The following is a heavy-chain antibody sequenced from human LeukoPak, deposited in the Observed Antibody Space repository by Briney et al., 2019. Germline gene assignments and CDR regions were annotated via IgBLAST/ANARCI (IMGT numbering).Heavy chain of an antibody. CDR2: IYPGDSDT. CDR3: ARQAYGSHFDAFDI. Sequence: GESLKISCTGSGYSFTTYWIAWVRQMPGKGLEWMGIIYPGDSDTRYSPSFQGQVTISADKSINTAYLQWSSLKASDTAMYYCARQAYGSHFDAFDIWGQGTMVTVSS. J-gene: IGHJ3*02. V-gene: IGHV5-51*01. D-gene: IGHD3-22*01. CDR1: GYSFTTYW.